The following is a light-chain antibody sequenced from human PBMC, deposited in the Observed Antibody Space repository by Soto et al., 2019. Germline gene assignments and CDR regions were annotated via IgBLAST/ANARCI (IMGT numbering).Light chain of an antibody. J-gene: IGKJ1*01. Sequence: DIQLTQFPSTLSASVGDRVSITCRARETINIWLAWYQQKPGKAPKLLMYDASILASGVSPRFSGRGSGTQFTLTISSLQPDDFATYYCQQYNSYRTFGQGTRVEIK. CDR2: DAS. CDR3: QQYNSYRT. CDR1: ETINIW. V-gene: IGKV1-5*01.